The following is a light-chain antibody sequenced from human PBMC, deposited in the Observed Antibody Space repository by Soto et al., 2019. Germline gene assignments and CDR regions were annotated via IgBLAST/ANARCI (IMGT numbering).Light chain of an antibody. Sequence: IVMTQSPATLSVSPGERATLSCRASQSVGRSLAWYQQKPGQAPRLLMYGTSARATGIPATFSGSGSGTEFTLTISSLQPEDFATYYCQQFNAYPRTFGQGTKVDIK. J-gene: IGKJ1*01. CDR1: QSVGRS. CDR3: QQFNAYPRT. CDR2: GTS. V-gene: IGKV3-15*01.